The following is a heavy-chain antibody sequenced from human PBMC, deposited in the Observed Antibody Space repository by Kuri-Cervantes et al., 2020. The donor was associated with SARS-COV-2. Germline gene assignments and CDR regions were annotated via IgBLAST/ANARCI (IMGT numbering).Heavy chain of an antibody. D-gene: IGHD6-19*01. V-gene: IGHV3-9*01. J-gene: IGHJ4*02. CDR3: AKDIRSSGWSIDY. CDR2: ISWNSGSI. CDR1: GFTFDDYA. Sequence: LSLTCAASGFTFDDYAMHWVRQAPGKGLEWVSGISWNSGSIGYADSVKGRFTISRDNAKNSLYLQMNGLRAEDTALYYCAKDIRSSGWSIDYWGQGTLVTVSS.